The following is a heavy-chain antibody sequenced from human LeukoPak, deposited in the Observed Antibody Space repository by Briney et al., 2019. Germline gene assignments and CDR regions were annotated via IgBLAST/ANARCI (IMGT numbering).Heavy chain of an antibody. CDR2: IKSGGTIT. Sequence: GGSLRLSCAASGFTFSSYEMNWVRQVPGKGLVWVSHIKSGGTITTYADSVKGRFTISRDNAKNTLYLQMNSLRAEDTAVYYCARLGIVSTGDSNWFDPWGQGTMVTVSS. CDR3: ARLGIVSTGDSNWFDP. D-gene: IGHD6-13*01. CDR1: GFTFSSYE. V-gene: IGHV3-74*01. J-gene: IGHJ5*02.